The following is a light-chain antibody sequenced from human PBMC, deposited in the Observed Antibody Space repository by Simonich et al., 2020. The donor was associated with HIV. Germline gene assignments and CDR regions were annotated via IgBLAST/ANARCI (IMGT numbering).Light chain of an antibody. CDR1: QSVLFSSNNKNY. V-gene: IGKV4-1*01. J-gene: IGKJ5*01. Sequence: DIVMPQSPDSLAVSLGERATINCKSSQSVLFSSNNKNYLAWYQQKPGQPPKLLIYWASTRESGVPDRFIGSGSGTDFTLTISSLQAEDVAVYYCQQYYGAPITFGQGTRLEIK. CDR3: QQYYGAPIT. CDR2: WAS.